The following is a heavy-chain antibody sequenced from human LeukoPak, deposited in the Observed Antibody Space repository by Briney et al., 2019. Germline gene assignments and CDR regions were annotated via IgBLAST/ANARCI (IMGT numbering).Heavy chain of an antibody. D-gene: IGHD6-19*01. J-gene: IGHJ4*02. CDR1: GGSISSFY. V-gene: IGHV4-59*08. CDR2: IYSTGST. CDR3: ARQSSGWYYFDY. Sequence: SETLSLTCTVSGGSISSFYWTWIRQPPGKGLEYIGYIYSTGSTNYNPSLKSRVTISLDTSKNQFSLRLSSVTAADTAVYYCARQSSGWYYFDYWGRGTLVTVSS.